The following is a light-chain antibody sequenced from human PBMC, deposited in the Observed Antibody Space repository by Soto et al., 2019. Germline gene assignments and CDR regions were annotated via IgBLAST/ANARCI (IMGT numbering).Light chain of an antibody. CDR2: EVS. CDR1: SSDVGGYNY. CDR3: TSYTSISLYV. Sequence: SVRTQPASVSGSPGQSITISCTGTSSDVGGYNYVSWYQQHPGKAPKLMIYEVSNRPSGVSNRISGSKSGNTASLTISGLQAVDEADYYCTSYTSISLYVFGTGTKVTVL. J-gene: IGLJ1*01. V-gene: IGLV2-14*01.